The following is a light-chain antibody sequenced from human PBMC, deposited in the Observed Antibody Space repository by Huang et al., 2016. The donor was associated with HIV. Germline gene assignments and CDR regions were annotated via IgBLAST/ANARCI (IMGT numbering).Light chain of an antibody. CDR2: WAS. CDR1: QSVLYSSNNKNY. CDR3: QQYSSPPRT. Sequence: DIVMTQSPDSLAVSLGERATINCKSSQSVLYSSNNKNYLAWYQQKPGQPPKLLIYWASTRDSGVPDRFSGSGSGTDFTLTISSLQAEDVAVYYCQQYSSPPRTFGQGTKLEIK. J-gene: IGKJ2*01. V-gene: IGKV4-1*01.